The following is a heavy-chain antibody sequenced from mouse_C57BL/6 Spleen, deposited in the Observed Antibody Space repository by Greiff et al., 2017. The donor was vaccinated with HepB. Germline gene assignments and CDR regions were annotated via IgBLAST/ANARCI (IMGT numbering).Heavy chain of an antibody. Sequence: EVQLQQSGPELVKPGASVKIPCKASGYTFTDYNMDWVKQSHGKSLEWIGDINPNNGGTIYNQKFKGKATLTVDKSSSTAYMELRSLTSEDTAVYYCARRGYYGSAAYWGQGTLVTVSA. V-gene: IGHV1-18*01. CDR1: GYTFTDYN. CDR2: INPNNGGT. CDR3: ARRGYYGSAAY. D-gene: IGHD1-1*01. J-gene: IGHJ3*01.